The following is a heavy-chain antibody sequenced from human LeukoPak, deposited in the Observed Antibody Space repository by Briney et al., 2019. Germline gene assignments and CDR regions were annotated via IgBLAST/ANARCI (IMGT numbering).Heavy chain of an antibody. J-gene: IGHJ4*02. CDR1: GFTFDDYA. Sequence: GGSLRLSCAVSGFTFDDYAMHWVRQAPGKGLEWVSGISWNSGSIGYVASVRGRFSISRDNAKNSLYLQMNSLRGEDTAVYYCARLADYDRSGYFDYWGQGTLVTVSS. V-gene: IGHV3-9*01. CDR3: ARLADYDRSGYFDY. D-gene: IGHD3-22*01. CDR2: ISWNSGSI.